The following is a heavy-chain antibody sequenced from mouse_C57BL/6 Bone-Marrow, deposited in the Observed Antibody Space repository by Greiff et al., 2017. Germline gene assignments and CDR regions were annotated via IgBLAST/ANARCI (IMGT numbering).Heavy chain of an antibody. J-gene: IGHJ3*01. CDR3: ARGDGYYVRTFFAY. Sequence: EVKLQESGPVLVKPGASVKMSCKASGYTFTDYYMNWVKQSHGKSLEWIGVINPYNGGTSYNQTFKGKATLHVDKSSSTAYMELNILTSEDSALYYFARGDGYYVRTFFAYWGQGTLVTVSA. CDR2: INPYNGGT. V-gene: IGHV1-19*01. CDR1: GYTFTDYY. D-gene: IGHD2-3*01.